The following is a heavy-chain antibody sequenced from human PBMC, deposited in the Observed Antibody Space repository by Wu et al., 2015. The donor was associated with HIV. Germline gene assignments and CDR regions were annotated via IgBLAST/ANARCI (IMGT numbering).Heavy chain of an antibody. CDR3: AARIGNMEAFNI. CDR1: GYTFTQTY. J-gene: IGHJ3*02. CDR2: INPGVNRI. Sequence: QVQLVQSGAEVRKPGASVKVSCKASGYTFTQTYPHWVRQAPGQGLEWLGIINPGVNRISYAQKFQGRLTITRDTSTSTVYMELSSLRYEDTAVYYCAARIGNMEAFNIWGQGTMVTVSS. D-gene: IGHD1/OR15-1a*01. V-gene: IGHV1-46*03.